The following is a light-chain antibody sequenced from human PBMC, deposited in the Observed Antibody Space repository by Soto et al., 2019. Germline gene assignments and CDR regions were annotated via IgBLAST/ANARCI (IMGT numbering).Light chain of an antibody. CDR1: SSDVGGYNY. CDR3: SSYTSSSTPYV. Sequence: QSVLTQPASVSGSPGQSITISCTGTSSDVGGYNYVSWYQQHPGKAPKLMIYEVSNRPSGVSNRLSGSKSGNTASLTISGLQAEDEAEYYRSSYTSSSTPYVFGTGTKVTVL. J-gene: IGLJ1*01. CDR2: EVS. V-gene: IGLV2-14*01.